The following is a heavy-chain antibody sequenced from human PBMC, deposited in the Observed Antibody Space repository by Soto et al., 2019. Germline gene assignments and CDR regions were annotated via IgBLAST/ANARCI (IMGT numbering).Heavy chain of an antibody. J-gene: IGHJ5*02. V-gene: IGHV1-3*01. CDR1: GYTFTSYA. CDR3: ARDASSTGTGWFGP. D-gene: IGHD2-2*01. Sequence: ASVKVSCKASGYTFTSYAMHWVRQAPGQRLEWMGWINAGNGNTKYSQKFQGRVTITRDTSASTAYMELSSLRSEDTAVYYCARDASSTGTGWFGPWGQGTLVTVSS. CDR2: INAGNGNT.